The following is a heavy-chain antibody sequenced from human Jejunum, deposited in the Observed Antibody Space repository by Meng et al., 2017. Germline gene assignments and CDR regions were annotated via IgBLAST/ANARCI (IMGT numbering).Heavy chain of an antibody. J-gene: IGHJ4*02. Sequence: QVHLQEAGPGLVKPSGTLSLPCEVSGDSISSTNWWDWLRQSPGKGLEWIGEIYHSGRTNFNPSLESRVTISVDESKNQFSLTLNSVTAADTAVYYCARGVGDIRVGFDYWGQGILVTVSS. CDR3: ARGVGDIRVGFDY. V-gene: IGHV4-4*02. CDR1: GDSISSTNW. D-gene: IGHD5-12*01. CDR2: IYHSGRT.